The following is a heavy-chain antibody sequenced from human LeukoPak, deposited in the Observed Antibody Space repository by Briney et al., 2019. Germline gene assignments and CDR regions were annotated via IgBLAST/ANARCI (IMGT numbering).Heavy chain of an antibody. D-gene: IGHD5-12*01. CDR2: ISWNSGSI. V-gene: IGHV3-9*03. CDR1: GFTFDDYA. CDR3: AKDGDIVATRYYFDY. J-gene: IGHJ4*02. Sequence: GGSLRLSCAASGFTFDDYAMHWFRQAPGKGLKWVSGISWNSGSISYADSVKGRFTISRDNAKNSLYLQMNSLRAEDMALYYCAKDGDIVATRYYFDYWGQGTLVTVSS.